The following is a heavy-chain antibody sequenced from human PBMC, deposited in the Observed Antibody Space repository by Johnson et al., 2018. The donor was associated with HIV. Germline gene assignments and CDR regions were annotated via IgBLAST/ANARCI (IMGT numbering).Heavy chain of an antibody. D-gene: IGHD1-7*01. CDR2: IWSDGSNK. CDR3: TTDQVGRNYGVKYHI. Sequence: QVQLVESGGGVVQPGRSVRLSCAASGLSFSSYGMEWVRQAPGKGLEWVAVIWSDGSNKHYADSVKGRFTISRDNSKNTLYLQMNSLRAEDTAVYYCTTDQVGRNYGVKYHIWGQGTMVTVSS. V-gene: IGHV3-33*01. CDR1: GLSFSSYG. J-gene: IGHJ3*02.